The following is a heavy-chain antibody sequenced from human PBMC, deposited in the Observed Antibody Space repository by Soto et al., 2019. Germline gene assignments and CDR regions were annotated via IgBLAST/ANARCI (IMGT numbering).Heavy chain of an antibody. CDR3: ERGRVDTVDSSGFYEY. D-gene: IGHD3-22*01. CDR2: INHSGGT. J-gene: IGHJ4*01. V-gene: IGHV4-34*01. Sequence: SETLSLTCAVYGGSFRADYWSWIRQPPGKGLEWIGEINHSGGTSYNPSLKSRVTISVDTSKSQFSLKLTSVTAADRAVYYCERGRVDTVDSSGFYEYWGHGTPVTSPQ. CDR1: GGSFRADY.